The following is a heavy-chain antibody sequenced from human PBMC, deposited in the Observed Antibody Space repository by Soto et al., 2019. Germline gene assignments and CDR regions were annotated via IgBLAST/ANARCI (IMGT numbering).Heavy chain of an antibody. J-gene: IGHJ3*02. CDR3: AKDLYDRLGMAFDI. CDR2: ISGSGAGT. CDR1: GFTVSSYA. V-gene: IGHV3-23*01. Sequence: PLRPSCAASGFTVSSYAMSWVRQAPGKGLEWVSAISGSGAGTYYADSVKGRFTISRDNSKNTLYLQMNSLRAEDTAVYYCAKDLYDRLGMAFDIWGQGTMVTV. D-gene: IGHD3-22*01.